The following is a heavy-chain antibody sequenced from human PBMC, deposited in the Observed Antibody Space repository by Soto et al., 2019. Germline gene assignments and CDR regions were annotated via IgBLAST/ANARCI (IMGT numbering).Heavy chain of an antibody. J-gene: IGHJ4*02. CDR2: IYYSGST. D-gene: IGHD3-10*01. CDR3: ARVRGGGPFAV. CDR1: GGSISSGGYD. Sequence: SDTLALTGTVSGGSISSGGYDGSWIRQHPGKGLEWIGYIYYSGSTYYNPSLKSRVTISVDRSKNQFSLKLTSVTAADTAVYFCARVRGGGPFAVWGQGTMATVTS. V-gene: IGHV4-31*02.